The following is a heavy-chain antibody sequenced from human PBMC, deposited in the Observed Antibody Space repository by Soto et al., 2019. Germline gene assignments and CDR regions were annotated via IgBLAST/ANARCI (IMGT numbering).Heavy chain of an antibody. D-gene: IGHD3-16*01. CDR2: INPNNGGT. CDR3: ASPVYADFDV. Sequence: QVQLVQSGAEVMKPGASVKVSCKASGFTSTRYSVHWVRQAPGQGPEWMGRINPNNGGTNYAQEFQGRVTMTRDTSPTTVYMDLSSLRSEDTAVYYCASPVYADFDVWGQGTTVTVS. J-gene: IGHJ6*02. CDR1: GFTSTRYS. V-gene: IGHV1-46*01.